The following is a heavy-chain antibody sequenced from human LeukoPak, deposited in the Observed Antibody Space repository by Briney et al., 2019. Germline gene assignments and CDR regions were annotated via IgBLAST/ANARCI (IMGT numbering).Heavy chain of an antibody. J-gene: IGHJ4*02. CDR1: GFTLSSYG. V-gene: IGHV3-30*02. CDR3: AKVDIVVVPAGPFDY. D-gene: IGHD2-2*03. CDR2: IRYDGSNK. Sequence: PGGSLRLSCAASGFTLSSYGMHWVGQAPGKGLDWVAFIRYDGSNKYYADSVKGRFTISRDNSKNTLYLQMNSLRAEDTAVYYCAKVDIVVVPAGPFDYWGQGTLVTVSS.